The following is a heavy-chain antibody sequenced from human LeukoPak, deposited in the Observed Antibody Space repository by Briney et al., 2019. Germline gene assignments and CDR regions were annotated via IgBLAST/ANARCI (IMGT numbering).Heavy chain of an antibody. CDR1: GFTFDDYG. J-gene: IGHJ4*02. CDR2: INWNGGST. D-gene: IGHD3-22*01. CDR3: ARDAPNYYDSSGYYGGEYFDY. V-gene: IGHV3-20*04. Sequence: PGGSLRLSCAASGFTFDDYGMSWVRQAPGKGLEWVSGINWNGGSTGYADSVKGRFTISRDNAKNSLYLQMNSLRAEDTAVYYCARDAPNYYDSSGYYGGEYFDYWGQGTLVTVSS.